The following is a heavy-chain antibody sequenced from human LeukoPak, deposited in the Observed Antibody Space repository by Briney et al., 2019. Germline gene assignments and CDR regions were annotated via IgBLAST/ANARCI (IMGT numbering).Heavy chain of an antibody. CDR2: IYYSGST. J-gene: IGHJ4*02. D-gene: IGHD6-13*01. Sequence: PSETLSLTCTVSGGSITSSSYYWGWIRQPPGKGLEWIGSIYYSGSTYYNPSLKSRVTISIDTSKNQFSLKLSSVTAADTAVYYCARARSSTTFGYWGQGTLVTVSS. CDR3: ARARSSTTFGY. V-gene: IGHV4-39*01. CDR1: GGSITSSSYY.